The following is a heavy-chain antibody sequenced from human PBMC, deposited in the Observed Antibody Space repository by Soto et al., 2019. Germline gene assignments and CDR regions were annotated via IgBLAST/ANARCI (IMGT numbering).Heavy chain of an antibody. CDR3: ARDLAALVVPAAMPFDY. CDR2: ISAYNGNT. CDR1: GYAFTSYG. J-gene: IGHJ4*02. V-gene: IGHV1-18*04. D-gene: IGHD2-2*01. Sequence: QVQLVQSGAEVKKPGASVKVSCKASGYAFTSYGISWVRQAPGQGLEWMRWISAYNGNTNYAQKLQGRVTMTTDTSTSTAYMELRSLRSDDTAVYYCARDLAALVVPAAMPFDYWGQGTLVTVSS.